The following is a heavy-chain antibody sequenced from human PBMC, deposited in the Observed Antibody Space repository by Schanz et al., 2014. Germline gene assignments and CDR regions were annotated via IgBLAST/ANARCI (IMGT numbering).Heavy chain of an antibody. CDR1: GDTFSKYN. V-gene: IGHV1-69*02. J-gene: IGHJ6*02. Sequence: QVQLVQSGPEVKKPGSSVKVSCQAFGDTFSKYNIMWVRQVPGQWLEWLGRIMPLRGIGNNAWKFQDRLTITADKSMNITYMELSSLGTEDTAVYYCTRLRRADPNGFDVWGQGTTXTVS. D-gene: IGHD6-19*01. CDR3: TRLRRADPNGFDV. CDR2: IMPLRGIG.